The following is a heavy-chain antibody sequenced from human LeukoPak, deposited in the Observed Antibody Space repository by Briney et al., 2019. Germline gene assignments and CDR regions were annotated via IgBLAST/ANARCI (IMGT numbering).Heavy chain of an antibody. J-gene: IGHJ4*02. Sequence: PSETLSLTCTVSGYSISSYYWSWLRRPPGKGLEGGGYIHYTGRTKYNPSLKSRVTISVATSKNQSSLTLNSVTDADTAVYYCARRQGRLDTYYFDYWGQGTLVTVSS. CDR3: ARRQGRLDTYYFDY. D-gene: IGHD1-1*01. CDR1: GYSISSYY. CDR2: IHYTGRT. V-gene: IGHV4-59*12.